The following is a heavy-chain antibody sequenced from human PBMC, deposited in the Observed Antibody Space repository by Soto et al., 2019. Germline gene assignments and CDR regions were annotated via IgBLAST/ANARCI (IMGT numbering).Heavy chain of an antibody. CDR3: ARGRPVRIAAAGPSDYAFDI. J-gene: IGHJ3*02. CDR2: IIPIFGTA. CDR1: GCTFSSYA. Sequence: GASVKVSCKASGCTFSSYAISWVRQAPGQGLEWMGGIIPIFGTANYAQKFQGRVTITADESTSTAYMELSSLRSEDTAVYYCARGRPVRIAAAGPSDYAFDILGQGTMVSVSS. V-gene: IGHV1-69*13. D-gene: IGHD6-13*01.